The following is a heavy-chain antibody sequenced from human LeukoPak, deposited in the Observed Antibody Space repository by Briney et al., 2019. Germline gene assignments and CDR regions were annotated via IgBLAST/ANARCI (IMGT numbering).Heavy chain of an antibody. J-gene: IGHJ6*03. V-gene: IGHV4-59*01. D-gene: IGHD2-2*01. CDR1: GGSISSYY. CDR2: IYYSGST. CDR3: ARACGSTSCYSFGGSPDKNYYYYYMDV. Sequence: SETLSLTCTVSGGSISSYYWSWIRQPPGKGLEWIGYIYYSGSTNYNPSLKSRVTISVDTSKNQFSLKLSSVTAADTAVYYCARACGSTSCYSFGGSPDKNYYYYYMDVWGKGTTVTISS.